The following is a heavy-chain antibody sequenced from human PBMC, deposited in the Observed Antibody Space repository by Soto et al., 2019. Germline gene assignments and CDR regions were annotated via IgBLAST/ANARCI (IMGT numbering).Heavy chain of an antibody. CDR1: GYTFTSYG. Sequence: QVQLVQSGAEVKKPGASVKVSCKASGYTFTSYGISWVRQAPGQGLEWMGWISAYNGNTNYAQKLQGRVTMTTDTSTSTAYKELRSLRSDDTAVYYCARHLIGGATPPYYFDYWGQGTLVTVSS. J-gene: IGHJ4*02. D-gene: IGHD1-26*01. V-gene: IGHV1-18*01. CDR2: ISAYNGNT. CDR3: ARHLIGGATPPYYFDY.